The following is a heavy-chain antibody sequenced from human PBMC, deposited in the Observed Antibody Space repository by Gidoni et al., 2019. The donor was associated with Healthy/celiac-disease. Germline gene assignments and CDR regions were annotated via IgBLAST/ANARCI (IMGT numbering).Heavy chain of an antibody. CDR3: AKDPYSSGWYGRAFDY. V-gene: IGHV3-23*01. J-gene: IGHJ4*02. CDR1: GFTFSSYA. D-gene: IGHD6-19*01. CDR2: ISGSGGST. Sequence: EVQLLESVGGLVQPGGSLRLSCAASGFTFSSYAMSWVRQAPGKGLELVSAISGSGGSTYYADAVKGRFTISRDNSKNTLYLQMNSLRAEDTAVYYCAKDPYSSGWYGRAFDYWGQGTLVTVSS.